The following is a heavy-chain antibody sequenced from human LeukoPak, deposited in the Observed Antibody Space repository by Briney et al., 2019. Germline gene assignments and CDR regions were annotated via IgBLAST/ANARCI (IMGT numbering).Heavy chain of an antibody. Sequence: SETLSLTCALYAGSFSGYYWSWIRQPPGKGRQWIGEINHSGSTNYNPSLKSRATMSVATSKNQFSLKLSSVSAADTAVYYCARDYTFYYDSSGSDAFDIWGQGTMVTVSS. CDR1: AGSFSGYY. CDR2: INHSGST. CDR3: ARDYTFYYDSSGSDAFDI. D-gene: IGHD3-22*01. J-gene: IGHJ3*02. V-gene: IGHV4-34*01.